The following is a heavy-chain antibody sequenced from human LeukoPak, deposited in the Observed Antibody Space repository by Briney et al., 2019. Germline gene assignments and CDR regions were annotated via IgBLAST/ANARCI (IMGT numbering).Heavy chain of an antibody. V-gene: IGHV4-34*01. J-gene: IGHJ4*02. CDR3: ARVTGMVRGVITPRFDY. D-gene: IGHD3-10*01. CDR1: AGSFSGYY. Sequence: SETLSLTCAVYAGSFSGYYWTWIRQPPGKELEWIGEINHSGSTNYNPSLKSRVTISVDTSKNQFSLKLSSVTAADTAVYYCARVTGMVRGVITPRFDYWGQGTLVTVSS. CDR2: INHSGST.